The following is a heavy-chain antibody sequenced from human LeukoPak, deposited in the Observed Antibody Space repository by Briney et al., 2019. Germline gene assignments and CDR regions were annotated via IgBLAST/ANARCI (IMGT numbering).Heavy chain of an antibody. J-gene: IGHJ6*02. CDR2: INHSGST. D-gene: IGHD2-2*01. CDR3: AGSMSYCSSTSCLYGMDV. V-gene: IGHV4-34*01. Sequence: PSETLSLTCAVYGGSFSGYYWSWIRQPPGKGLEWIGEINHSGSTNYNPSLKSRVTISVDTSKNQFSLKLSSVTAADTAVYYCAGSMSYCSSTSCLYGMDVWGQGTTVTVS. CDR1: GGSFSGYY.